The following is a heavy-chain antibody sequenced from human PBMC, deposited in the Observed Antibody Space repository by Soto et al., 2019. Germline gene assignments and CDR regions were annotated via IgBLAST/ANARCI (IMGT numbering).Heavy chain of an antibody. V-gene: IGHV4-31*03. CDR3: ARWPQLEPRFDY. D-gene: IGHD1-1*01. J-gene: IGHJ4*02. CDR2: IYYSGST. CDR1: GGSTSSGDYY. Sequence: SETLSLTCTVSGGSTSSGDYYWSWIRQHPGKGLEWIGYIYYSGSTYYNPSLKSRVTISVDTSKNQFSLKLTSVTAADTAVYYCARWPQLEPRFDYWGQGTLVTVSS.